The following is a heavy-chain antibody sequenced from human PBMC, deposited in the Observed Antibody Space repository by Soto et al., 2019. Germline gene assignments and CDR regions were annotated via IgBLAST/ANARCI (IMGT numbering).Heavy chain of an antibody. J-gene: IGHJ6*02. CDR1: GGTFSSDA. Sequence: GASVKVSCKASGGTFSSDAISWVRQAPGQGLEWMAGIIPIFGTANHAQTAPGRVTITADKSTSTAYMELSSLRSEDTAVYYCPRESPLWSSSSRLYGMAVPAPGTSVPVSS. D-gene: IGHD6-6*01. CDR3: PRESPLWSSSSRLYGMAV. CDR2: IIPIFGTA. V-gene: IGHV1-69*06.